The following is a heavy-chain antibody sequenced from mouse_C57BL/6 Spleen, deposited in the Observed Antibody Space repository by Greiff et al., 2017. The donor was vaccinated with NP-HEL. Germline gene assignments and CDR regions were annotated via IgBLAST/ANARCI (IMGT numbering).Heavy chain of an antibody. V-gene: IGHV5-6*01. D-gene: IGHD1-1*01. CDR1: GFTFSSYG. CDR2: ISSGGSYT. Sequence: EVKLVESGGDLVKPGGSLKLSCAASGFTFSSYGMSWVRQTPDKRLEWVATISSGGSYTYYPDSVKGRFTISRDNAKNTLYLQMSSLKSEDTAMYYCARPRGGVALYYCDYWGKGTTLTVSS. CDR3: ARPRGGVALYYCDY. J-gene: IGHJ2*01.